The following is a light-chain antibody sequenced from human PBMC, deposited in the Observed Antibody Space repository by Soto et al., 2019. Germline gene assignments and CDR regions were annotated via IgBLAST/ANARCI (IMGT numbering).Light chain of an antibody. CDR3: HQSYGTPWT. J-gene: IGKJ1*01. V-gene: IGKV1-39*01. CDR2: AAS. Sequence: DIQMTQSPSSLSASVGDRVTITCRASQSISSYLNWYQQKPGQAPKLLTYAASSLQSGVPSRFSGSGSGTDFTLTISSLQPEDCATYDCHQSYGTPWTFGQGTKVEIK. CDR1: QSISSY.